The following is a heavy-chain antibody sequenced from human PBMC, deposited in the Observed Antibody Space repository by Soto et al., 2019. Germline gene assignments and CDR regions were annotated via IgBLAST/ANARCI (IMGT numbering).Heavy chain of an antibody. V-gene: IGHV4-39*01. CDR3: ARHYSSGSRNRFDP. J-gene: IGHJ5*02. CDR2: IYYSGST. D-gene: IGHD6-19*01. Sequence: PLETLSLTCSVSGGSINSSSYFWGWVRQPPGKGLEWIGSIYYSGSTYYNPSLRSRVTISVDTSKNQFSLKLSSVTAADTAVFYCARHYSSGSRNRFDPWGQGTLVTVSS. CDR1: GGSINSSSYF.